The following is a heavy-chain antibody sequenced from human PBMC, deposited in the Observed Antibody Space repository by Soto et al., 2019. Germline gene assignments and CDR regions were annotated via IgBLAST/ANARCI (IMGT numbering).Heavy chain of an antibody. V-gene: IGHV1-18*04. D-gene: IGHD3-3*01. CDR3: ARESSSDFWSGYFTLHYYYGMDV. CDR1: GYTFTSYG. J-gene: IGHJ6*02. Sequence: GASVKVSCKASGYTFTSYGISWVRQAPGQGLEWMGWISAYNGNTNYAQKLQGRVTMTTDTSTSTAYMELRSLRSDDTAVYYCARESSSDFWSGYFTLHYYYGMDVWGQGTTVTVSS. CDR2: ISAYNGNT.